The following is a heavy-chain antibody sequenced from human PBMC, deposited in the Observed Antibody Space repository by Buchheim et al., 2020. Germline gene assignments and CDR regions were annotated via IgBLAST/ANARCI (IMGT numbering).Heavy chain of an antibody. CDR3: ARDANAVFDY. Sequence: EVQLVQSGGALVQPGGSLRLSCAASGFTVTKNWMHWVRQAPGKGLVWVSGIQSDERSTSYADSVKGRFTISRDSAKNTLSLQMNSLRAEDTAVYYCARDANAVFDYWGQGAL. CDR1: GFTVTKNW. V-gene: IGHV3-74*01. CDR2: IQSDERST. J-gene: IGHJ4*02.